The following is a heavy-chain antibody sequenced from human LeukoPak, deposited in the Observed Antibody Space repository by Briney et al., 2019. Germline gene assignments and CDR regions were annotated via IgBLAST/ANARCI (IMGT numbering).Heavy chain of an antibody. CDR1: GVTFSGDY. D-gene: IGHD1-1*01. V-gene: IGHV3-72*01. Sequence: GGSLRLSCAASGVTFSGDYMDWVRQAPGKGLEWVGRSYNKDNSYDTYYAASVKGRFTISRDDSKNSVPLKMNSLKMEDTAVYYCARVPRIPNWTSDDYWGQGTLVTVSS. CDR2: SYNKDNSYDT. J-gene: IGHJ4*02. CDR3: ARVPRIPNWTSDDY.